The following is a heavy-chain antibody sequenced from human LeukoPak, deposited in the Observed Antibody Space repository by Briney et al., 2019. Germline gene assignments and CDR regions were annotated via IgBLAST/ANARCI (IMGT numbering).Heavy chain of an antibody. CDR2: TYYRSKWYN. V-gene: IGHV6-1*01. CDR1: GDSVSSNSAA. Sequence: SQTLSLTCAISGDSVSSNSAAWNWIRPSPSRGLEWLGRTYYRSKWYNDFAVSVKSRIAINPDTSKNQFSLQLTSVTPEDTAVYYCARVSSSWSPSLSVTHYFDSWGQGALVTVSS. D-gene: IGHD6-6*01. J-gene: IGHJ4*02. CDR3: ARVSSSWSPSLSVTHYFDS.